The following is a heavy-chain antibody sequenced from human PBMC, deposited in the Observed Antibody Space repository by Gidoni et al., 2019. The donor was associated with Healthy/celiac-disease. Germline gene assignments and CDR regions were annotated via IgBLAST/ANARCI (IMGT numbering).Heavy chain of an antibody. V-gene: IGHV3-49*04. CDR1: VFTFGDYA. CDR2: IRSKAYGGTT. D-gene: IGHD3-10*01. J-gene: IGHJ6*02. CDR3: TTSSVRAGDYYGMDV. Sequence: EVQLVESGGGLVHPGRSLRLSCTASVFTFGDYAMSWVRQAPGKGREWVGFIRSKAYGGTTEYAASVKGRFTISRDDSKSIAYLQMNSLKTEDTAVYYCTTSSVRAGDYYGMDVWGQGTTVTVSS.